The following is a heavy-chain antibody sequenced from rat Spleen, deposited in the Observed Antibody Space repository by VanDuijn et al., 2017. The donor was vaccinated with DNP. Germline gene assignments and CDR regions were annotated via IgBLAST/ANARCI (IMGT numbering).Heavy chain of an antibody. V-gene: IGHV5-22*01. CDR3: ARHVLPLRVWDY. CDR2: ISYDGRSN. Sequence: EVQLVESGGGVVQPGRSLKLSCAASGFTFSDYYMAWVRQAPTKGLEWVEYISYDGRSNYRGDSVKGRFTTSRDNAKSTLYLQMNSLRSEDMATYYCARHVLPLRVWDYWGQGVMVTVSS. D-gene: IGHD4-1*01. J-gene: IGHJ2*01. CDR1: GFTFSDYY.